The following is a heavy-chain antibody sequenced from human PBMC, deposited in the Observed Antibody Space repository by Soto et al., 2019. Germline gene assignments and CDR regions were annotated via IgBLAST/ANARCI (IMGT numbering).Heavy chain of an antibody. Sequence: QVQLVQSGAEVKKPGASVKISCKASGYTFTSYYMHWVRQAPGQGLEWMGIINPSGGSTSYPQKFQAGVTMTSDTSTSTVYKELSSLRSEDTAMYYCAREDGYNYLNYWGQGTLVTVSS. V-gene: IGHV1-46*01. D-gene: IGHD5-12*01. CDR1: GYTFTSYY. J-gene: IGHJ4*02. CDR2: INPSGGST. CDR3: AREDGYNYLNY.